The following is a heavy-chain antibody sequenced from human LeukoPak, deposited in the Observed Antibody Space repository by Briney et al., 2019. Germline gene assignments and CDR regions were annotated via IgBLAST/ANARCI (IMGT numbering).Heavy chain of an antibody. CDR2: ISGSGGST. CDR3: ATSPYGDYVDY. D-gene: IGHD4-17*01. CDR1: GFTFSSYA. J-gene: IGHJ4*02. V-gene: IGHV3-23*01. Sequence: GGSLRLSCAASGFTFSSYAMSWVRQAPGKGLGWVSAISGSGGSTYYADSVKGRFTISRDNSKNTLYLQMNSLRAEDTAVYYCATSPYGDYVDYWGQGTLVTVSS.